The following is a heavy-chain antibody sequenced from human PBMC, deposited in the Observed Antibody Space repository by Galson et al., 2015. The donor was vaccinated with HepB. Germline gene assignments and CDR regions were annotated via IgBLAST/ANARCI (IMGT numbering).Heavy chain of an antibody. V-gene: IGHV3-30*02. D-gene: IGHD3-22*01. CDR1: GFSFSSYG. Sequence: LRLSCAASGFSFSSYGMHWVRQAPGKGLEWVAFIRNDGSKKTYVDSVKGRITISRDNSKNTLHLQMNSLRAEDTAVYYCARGGDYYDSSGYYHYYYGIDVWGQGTTVTVAS. CDR3: ARGGDYYDSSGYYHYYYGIDV. CDR2: IRNDGSKK. J-gene: IGHJ6*02.